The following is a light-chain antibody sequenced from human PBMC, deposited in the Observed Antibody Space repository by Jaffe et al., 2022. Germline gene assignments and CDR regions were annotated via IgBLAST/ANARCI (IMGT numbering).Light chain of an antibody. CDR2: AAS. Sequence: DIQMTQSPSSLSASVGGRVTIACRASQAISNSLAWYQQKPGKAPQLLVYAASKLHSGVPSRFSGSGSGAHYTLTIDSLQPEDFASYYCQQYFGYPTTFGQGTKLEIK. V-gene: IGKV1-NL1*01. J-gene: IGKJ2*01. CDR3: QQYFGYPTT. CDR1: QAISNS.